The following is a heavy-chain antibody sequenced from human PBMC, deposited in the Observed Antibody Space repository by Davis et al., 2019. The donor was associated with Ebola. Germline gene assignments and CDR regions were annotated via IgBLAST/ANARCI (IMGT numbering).Heavy chain of an antibody. CDR3: ARGAAATFGIDV. Sequence: SQTLSLTCAISGDSVSRNSAAWTWLRQSPSRGLEWLGRTYYRFKWYNDYAVSVKSRITINPDTSKNQFSLQLNSVTPEDTAVYYCARGAAATFGIDVWGQGTTVTVSS. CDR1: GDSVSRNSAA. CDR2: TYYRFKWYN. D-gene: IGHD6-25*01. J-gene: IGHJ6*02. V-gene: IGHV6-1*01.